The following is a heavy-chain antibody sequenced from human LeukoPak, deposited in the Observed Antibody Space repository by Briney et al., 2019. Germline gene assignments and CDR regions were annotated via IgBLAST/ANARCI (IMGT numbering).Heavy chain of an antibody. Sequence: GGSLRLFCAASGFTVSSNYMSWVRQAPGKGLEWVSVIYSGGSTYYADSVKGRFTISRDNSKNTLYLQVNSLRAEDTAVYYCASQTTLKYYFAYWGQGTLVTVSS. D-gene: IGHD4-17*01. CDR3: ASQTTLKYYFAY. V-gene: IGHV3-53*01. J-gene: IGHJ4*02. CDR1: GFTVSSNY. CDR2: IYSGGST.